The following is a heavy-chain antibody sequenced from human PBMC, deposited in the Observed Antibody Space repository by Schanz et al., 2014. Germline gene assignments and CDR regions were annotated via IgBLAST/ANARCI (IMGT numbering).Heavy chain of an antibody. CDR3: AKYRGYYRVSGSYRELEY. J-gene: IGHJ4*02. CDR1: GFTFTNYA. V-gene: IGHV3-23*01. CDR2: ISDSGDTA. Sequence: DVQLLESGGGLVQPGGSLRLSCAASGFTFTNYAMSWVRQAPGKGLEWVSLISDSGDTAYYADSVKGRFTISRDNSKNTLYLQMNSLRPEDTAVYYCAKYRGYYRVSGSYRELEYWGQGTLVTVSS. D-gene: IGHD3-10*01.